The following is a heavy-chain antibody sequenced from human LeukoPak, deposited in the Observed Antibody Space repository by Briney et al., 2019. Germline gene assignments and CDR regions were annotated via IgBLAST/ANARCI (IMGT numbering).Heavy chain of an antibody. V-gene: IGHV3-30*02. J-gene: IGHJ6*03. D-gene: IGHD3-10*01. Sequence: GGSLRLSCAASGFTFSSYGMHWVRQAPGKGLEWVAFIRYDGSNKYYADSVKGRFTISRDNSKNTLYLQMNSLRAEDTAVYYCAKEGYYGSGSYSTAYYYYYMDVWGKGTTVTISS. CDR3: AKEGYYGSGSYSTAYYYYYMDV. CDR2: IRYDGSNK. CDR1: GFTFSSYG.